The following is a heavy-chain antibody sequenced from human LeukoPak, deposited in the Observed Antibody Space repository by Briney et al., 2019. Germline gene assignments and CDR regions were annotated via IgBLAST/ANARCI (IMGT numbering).Heavy chain of an antibody. CDR3: ARGDILTGYYL. CDR1: GGSISSGGYS. Sequence: SQTLSLTCAVSGGSISSGGYSWSWIRQPPGKGLEWIGYIYHSGSTYYNPSLKSRVTISVDRSKNQFSLKLSSVTAADTAVYYCARGDILTGYYLWGQGTLVTVSS. V-gene: IGHV4-30-2*01. J-gene: IGHJ4*02. CDR2: IYHSGST. D-gene: IGHD3-9*01.